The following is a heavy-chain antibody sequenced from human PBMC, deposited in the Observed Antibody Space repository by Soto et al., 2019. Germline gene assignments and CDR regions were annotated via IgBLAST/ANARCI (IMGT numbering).Heavy chain of an antibody. Sequence: PGCSLRLSVAASGFTLSSYSMNWVRQAPGKGREWVSSISSSSSYIYYADSVKGRFTISRDNAKNSLYLQMNGLRCYHTAVYYCEVEMATILYGMEVCGQGTSVTFCS. D-gene: IGHD5-12*01. CDR1: GFTLSSYS. CDR2: ISSSSSYI. CDR3: EVEMATILYGMEV. V-gene: IGHV3-21*01. J-gene: IGHJ6*01.